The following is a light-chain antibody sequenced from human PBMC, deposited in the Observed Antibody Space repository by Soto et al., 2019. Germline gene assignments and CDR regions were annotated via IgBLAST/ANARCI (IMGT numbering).Light chain of an antibody. V-gene: IGKV1-5*01. Sequence: DIQLTQSPSTLSASVGDRVTLTCRAAQSLNSILAWYQHRPGKAPRLLIYDASTLESGVPSRFSGSGSGTEFTLTINILQPDDLATYICQQYKSYATFGRGTKVDIK. CDR3: QQYKSYAT. CDR1: QSLNSI. J-gene: IGKJ1*01. CDR2: DAS.